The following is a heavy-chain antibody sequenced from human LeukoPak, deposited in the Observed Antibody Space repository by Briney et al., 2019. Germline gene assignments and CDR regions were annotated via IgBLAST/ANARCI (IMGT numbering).Heavy chain of an antibody. CDR2: ITDSGERT. Sequence: PGGSLRLSCAASGFTFRSYDMSWVGQAPGKGLEWVSTITDSGERTNYADSVKGRFTISRDKSKNTLYLQMNSLRAEDTAVYYCAKQNVPTTGSNYYMDVWGTGTTVTVSS. CDR3: AKQNVPTTGSNYYMDV. CDR1: GFTFRSYD. J-gene: IGHJ6*03. D-gene: IGHD1-1*01. V-gene: IGHV3-23*01.